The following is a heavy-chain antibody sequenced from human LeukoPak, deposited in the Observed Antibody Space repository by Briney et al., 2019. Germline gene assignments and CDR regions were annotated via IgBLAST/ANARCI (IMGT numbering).Heavy chain of an antibody. Sequence: SQTLSLTCAISDDSVSTNSAAWNWIRQSPSRGLEWLGRTYYRSKWYNDYAVSVKSRITIKPDTSKNQSSLQLNSVTPEDTAVYYCARGVGTTQYYYYYMDVWGKGTAVTVSS. J-gene: IGHJ6*03. V-gene: IGHV6-1*01. CDR1: DDSVSTNSAA. CDR2: TYYRSKWYN. CDR3: ARGVGTTQYYYYYMDV. D-gene: IGHD1-26*01.